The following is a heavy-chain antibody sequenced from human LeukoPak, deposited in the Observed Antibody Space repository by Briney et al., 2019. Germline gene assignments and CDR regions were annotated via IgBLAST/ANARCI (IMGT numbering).Heavy chain of an antibody. CDR3: AAELYGVYTDCCTFHL. D-gene: IGHD4-17*01. Sequence: SVKVSCRTSGLTFGTSAVQWVRQARGQRLEWIGWIIVGSGATNYAESLQGRFTITRDMSTNTAYMELSSLGSEDSAVYYCAAELYGVYTDCCTFHLWGQGTLVTVSS. V-gene: IGHV1-58*01. CDR1: GLTFGTSA. J-gene: IGHJ3*01. CDR2: IIVGSGAT.